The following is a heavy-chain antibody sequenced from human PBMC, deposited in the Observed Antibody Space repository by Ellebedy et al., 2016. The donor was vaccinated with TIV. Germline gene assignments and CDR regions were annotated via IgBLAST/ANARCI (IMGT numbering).Heavy chain of an antibody. D-gene: IGHD4-23*01. CDR3: ARGGREAQKGGNSNYYYGMDV. J-gene: IGHJ6*02. CDR1: GFTFSSYW. CDR2: INSDGSST. Sequence: GESLKISXAASGFTFSSYWMHWVRQAPGKGLVWVSRINSDGSSTSYADSVKGRFTISRDNAKNSLYLQMNSLRAEDTAVYYCARGGREAQKGGNSNYYYGMDVWGQGTTVTVSS. V-gene: IGHV3-74*01.